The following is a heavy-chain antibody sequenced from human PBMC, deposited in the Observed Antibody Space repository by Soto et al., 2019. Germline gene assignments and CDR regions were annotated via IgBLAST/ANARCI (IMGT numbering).Heavy chain of an antibody. CDR1: GASISTGGYY. CDR2: IYYSGST. CDR3: AREGPPGYGMDV. J-gene: IGHJ6*02. V-gene: IGHV4-31*03. Sequence: QVQLQESGPGLVKPSQTLSLTCTVSGASISTGGYYWSWIRQHPGKGLEWIGYIYYSGSTYYNPSPKSRLTISVDTSKNQFSLKLSSVTAADTAVYYCAREGPPGYGMDVWGQGTTVTVSS.